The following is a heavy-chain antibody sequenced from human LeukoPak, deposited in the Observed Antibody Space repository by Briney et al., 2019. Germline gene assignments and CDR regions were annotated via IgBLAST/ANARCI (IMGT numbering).Heavy chain of an antibody. Sequence: GGSLRLSCAASGFTFSSYSMNWVRQAPGKGLEWVSSISSSSSYIYYADSVKGRFTISRDNAKNSLYLQMNSLRAEDTAVYYCARDSGYSSSCYDYWGQGTLVTVSS. CDR1: GFTFSSYS. V-gene: IGHV3-21*01. D-gene: IGHD6-13*01. J-gene: IGHJ4*02. CDR2: ISSSSSYI. CDR3: ARDSGYSSSCYDY.